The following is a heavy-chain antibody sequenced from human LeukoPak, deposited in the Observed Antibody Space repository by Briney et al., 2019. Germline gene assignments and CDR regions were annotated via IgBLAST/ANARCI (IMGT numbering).Heavy chain of an antibody. J-gene: IGHJ4*02. Sequence: PSETLSLTXVVSSYSISSRYYWGWIRQPPGKGLEWIGSIYQSGNTYYNPSLKSRVAISVDTSKNQFSLKLTSVTAADTAVYYCARQMDLYGTFDYWGQGTLVTVSS. CDR1: SYSISSRYY. V-gene: IGHV4-38-2*01. D-gene: IGHD2/OR15-2a*01. CDR3: ARQMDLYGTFDY. CDR2: IYQSGNT.